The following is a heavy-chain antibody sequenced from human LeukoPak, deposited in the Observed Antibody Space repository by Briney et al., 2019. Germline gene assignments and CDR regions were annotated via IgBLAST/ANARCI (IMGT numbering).Heavy chain of an antibody. CDR3: ARDLVVQKNYYYGMDV. J-gene: IGHJ6*02. CDR1: GGSFSGYY. D-gene: IGHD3-10*01. V-gene: IGHV4-34*01. Sequence: SETLSLTCAVYGGSFSGYYWSWIRQPPGKGLEWIGEINHSGSTNYNPSLKSRVTISVDTSKNQFSLKLSSVTAADTAVYYCARDLVVQKNYYYGMDVWGQGTTVTVSS. CDR2: INHSGST.